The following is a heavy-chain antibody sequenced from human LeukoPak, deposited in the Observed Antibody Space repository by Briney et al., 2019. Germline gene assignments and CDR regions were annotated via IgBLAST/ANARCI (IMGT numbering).Heavy chain of an antibody. CDR2: ISSSGSTI. CDR1: GFTFSSYS. Sequence: GGSLRLSCAASGFTFSSYSMNWVRQAPGKGLEWVSYISSSGSTIYYADSVKGRFTISRDNAKNSLYLQMNSLRAEDTAVYYCASLGYCSGGSCLRPDYWGQGTLVTVSS. J-gene: IGHJ4*02. V-gene: IGHV3-48*04. D-gene: IGHD2-15*01. CDR3: ASLGYCSGGSCLRPDY.